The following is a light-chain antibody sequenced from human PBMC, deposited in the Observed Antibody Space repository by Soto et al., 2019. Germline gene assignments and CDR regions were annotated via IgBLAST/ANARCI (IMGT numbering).Light chain of an antibody. CDR2: LGF. CDR3: MQALETPLT. CDR1: QSLLHSNGYNY. V-gene: IGKV2-28*01. J-gene: IGKJ3*01. Sequence: DILMTQSPLSLPVTPGERASMSCTCNQSLLHSNGYNYLDWYLQKPGQSPRLLIYLGFDRASGVPVRFSGSGSGTDFTLTISRVEAEDVGVYFCMQALETPLTLGPGTKVDI.